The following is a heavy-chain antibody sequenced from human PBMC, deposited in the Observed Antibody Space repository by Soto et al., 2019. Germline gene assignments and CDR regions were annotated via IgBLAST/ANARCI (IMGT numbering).Heavy chain of an antibody. Sequence: PGGSLRLSCAASGFTFSSYSMNWVRQAPGKGLEWVSYISSSSTIYYADSVKGRFTISRDNAKSTLYLQMNSLRAEDTAVYYCARGYSSLYRIDYWGQGTLVTVSS. CDR2: ISSSSTI. J-gene: IGHJ4*02. V-gene: IGHV3-48*04. D-gene: IGHD4-4*01. CDR3: ARGYSSLYRIDY. CDR1: GFTFSSYS.